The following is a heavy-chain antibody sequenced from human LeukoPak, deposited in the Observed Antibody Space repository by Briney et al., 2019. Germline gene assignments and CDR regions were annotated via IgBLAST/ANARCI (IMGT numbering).Heavy chain of an antibody. CDR2: IIGSGGGA. D-gene: IGHD5-18*01. CDR1: GFTFSSYA. V-gene: IGHV3-23*01. J-gene: IGHJ4*02. CDR3: ARSARGYSYGHFDY. Sequence: GGSLRLSCAASGFTFSSYAMNWVRQAPGKGLEWVSAIIGSGGGAYYADSVKGRFTISRDNSKNMLNLQMNSLRADDTAVYYCARSARGYSYGHFDYWGQGTLVTVSS.